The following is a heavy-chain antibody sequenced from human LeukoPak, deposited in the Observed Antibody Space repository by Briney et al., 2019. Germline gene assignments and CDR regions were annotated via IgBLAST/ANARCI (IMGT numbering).Heavy chain of an antibody. V-gene: IGHV3-48*03. CDR2: ISISGSTI. D-gene: IGHD4-17*01. CDR3: ARVGDYGVRY. J-gene: IGHJ4*02. Sequence: GRSLRLSCAASGLTSSSYEMNWVRKAPGKGLKGVSYISISGSTIYYADSVKGRFTISRDNAKNSLYLQMNSLRAEDTAVYYCARVGDYGVRYCGQGSLVTVSS. CDR1: GLTSSSYE.